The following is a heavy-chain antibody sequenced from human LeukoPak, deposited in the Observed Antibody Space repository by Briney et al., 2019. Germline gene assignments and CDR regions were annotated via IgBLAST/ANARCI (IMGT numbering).Heavy chain of an antibody. CDR2: INHSGST. Sequence: SETLSLTCAAYGGSFSGYYWSWIRQPPGKGLEWIGEINHSGSTNYNPSLKSRVTISVDTSKNQFSLKLSSVTAADTAVYYCARTAPWAYWGQGTLVTVSS. CDR1: GGSFSGYY. J-gene: IGHJ4*02. D-gene: IGHD2-2*01. CDR3: ARTAPWAY. V-gene: IGHV4-34*01.